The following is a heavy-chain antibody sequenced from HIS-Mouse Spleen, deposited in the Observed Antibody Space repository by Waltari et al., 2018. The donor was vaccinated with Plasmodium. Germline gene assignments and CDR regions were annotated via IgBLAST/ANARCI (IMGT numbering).Heavy chain of an antibody. V-gene: IGHV4-34*01. Sequence: QVQLQHWGAGLLQPSETLSLPCPVDGGSFSGYYRCWIRHPPGKGLEWIGEINHSGSTNYNPSLKSRVTISVDTSKNQFSLKLSSVTAADTAVYYCARGRRIVVVTAPRGFFDYWGQGTLVTVSS. D-gene: IGHD2-21*02. CDR2: INHSGST. J-gene: IGHJ4*02. CDR1: GGSFSGYY. CDR3: ARGRRIVVVTAPRGFFDY.